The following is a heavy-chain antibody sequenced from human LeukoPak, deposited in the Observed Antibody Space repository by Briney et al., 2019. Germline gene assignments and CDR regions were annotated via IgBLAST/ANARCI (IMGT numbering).Heavy chain of an antibody. D-gene: IGHD4-17*01. V-gene: IGHV3-66*01. Sequence: GGSLRLSCAASGFTVSSNYMSWVRQAPGKGLEWVSVIYSSGSTYYADSVKGRFTISRDNSKNTLYLQMNSLRAEDTAVYYCARDLPVTTHAFDIWGQGTMVTVSS. J-gene: IGHJ3*02. CDR3: ARDLPVTTHAFDI. CDR2: IYSSGST. CDR1: GFTVSSNY.